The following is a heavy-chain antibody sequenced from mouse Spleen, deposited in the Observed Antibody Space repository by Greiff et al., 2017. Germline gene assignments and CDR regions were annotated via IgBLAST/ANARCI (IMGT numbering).Heavy chain of an antibody. Sequence: EVKLMESGAELVKPGASVKLSCTASGFNITDYYMHWVKQRTEQGLEWIGRIDPEDGETKYAPKFQGKATITADTSSNTAYLQLSSLTSEDTAVYYCARSDYGTQFAYWGQGTLVTVSA. V-gene: IGHV14-2*01. J-gene: IGHJ3*01. D-gene: IGHD2-1*01. CDR1: GFNITDYY. CDR2: IDPEDGET. CDR3: ARSDYGTQFAY.